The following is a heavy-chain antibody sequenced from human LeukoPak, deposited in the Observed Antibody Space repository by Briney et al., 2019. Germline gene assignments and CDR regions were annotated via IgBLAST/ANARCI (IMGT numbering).Heavy chain of an antibody. D-gene: IGHD3-22*01. Sequence: ASVKVSCKASGGTFSSYGISWVRQAPGQGLEWMGWISAYNGNTNYAQKLQGRVTMTTDTSTSTAYMELRSLRSDDTAVYYCARDYKYYYDSSGYYMYYFDYWGQGTLVTVSS. CDR3: ARDYKYYYDSSGYYMYYFDY. CDR1: GGTFSSYG. J-gene: IGHJ4*02. V-gene: IGHV1-18*01. CDR2: ISAYNGNT.